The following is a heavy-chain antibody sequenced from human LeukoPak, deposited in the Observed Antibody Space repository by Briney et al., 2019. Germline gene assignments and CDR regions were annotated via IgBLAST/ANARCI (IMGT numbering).Heavy chain of an antibody. CDR3: TKEDYGVYDFDY. V-gene: IGHV3-23*01. CDR1: VFTFSSYA. CDR2: ISGRSEST. Sequence: GGSLRLSCAASVFTFSSYAMSCVPQAPGKGVECVSSISGRSESTYYADSVKRRFTISRDNSKNTLYLQMNRLRAEERAVYYCTKEDYGVYDFDYWGQGTLVTVSS. D-gene: IGHD5/OR15-5a*01. J-gene: IGHJ4*02.